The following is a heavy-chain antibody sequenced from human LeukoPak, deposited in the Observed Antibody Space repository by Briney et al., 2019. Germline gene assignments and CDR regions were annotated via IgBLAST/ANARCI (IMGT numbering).Heavy chain of an antibody. CDR3: AKAPVTTCSGAYCYPFDY. Sequence: GGSLRPSCAASGFTLSSYAMSWVRQAPGKGLEWVSAISVSGNTYHADSVKGRFTISRDSSKNTLYPQMNRLRAEDAAVYYCAKAPVTTCSGAYCYPFDYWGQGTLVTVSS. D-gene: IGHD2-21*01. V-gene: IGHV3-23*01. J-gene: IGHJ4*02. CDR2: ISVSGNT. CDR1: GFTLSSYA.